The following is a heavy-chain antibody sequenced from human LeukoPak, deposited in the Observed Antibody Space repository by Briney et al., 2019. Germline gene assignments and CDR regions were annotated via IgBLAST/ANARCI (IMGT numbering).Heavy chain of an antibody. CDR1: GFTVSSNY. D-gene: IGHD3-10*01. CDR2: IYSGGST. CDR3: ARGTREKEWVRVGNY. Sequence: PGGSLRLSCAASGFTVSSNYMSWVRQAPGKGLEWVSVIYSGGSTYYADSVKGRFTISRDNSKNTLYLQMNSLRAEDTAVYYCARGTREKEWVRVGNYWGQGTLVTVSS. J-gene: IGHJ4*02. V-gene: IGHV3-66*01.